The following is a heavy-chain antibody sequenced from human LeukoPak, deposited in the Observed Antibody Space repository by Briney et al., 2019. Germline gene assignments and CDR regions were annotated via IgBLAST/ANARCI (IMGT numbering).Heavy chain of an antibody. CDR2: VSYDGSNK. D-gene: IGHD6-19*01. J-gene: IGHJ4*02. CDR3: AKGGGLGSASGRYLVY. CDR1: GFTFSSYG. V-gene: IGHV3-30*18. Sequence: GGSLRLSCAASGFTFSSYGMHWVRQAPGKGLEWVAVVSYDGSNKYYADSVKGRFTIPRDNSKNTLYLQMNSLRAQDTAVYYCAKGGGLGSASGRYLVYWGQGTLVTVSS.